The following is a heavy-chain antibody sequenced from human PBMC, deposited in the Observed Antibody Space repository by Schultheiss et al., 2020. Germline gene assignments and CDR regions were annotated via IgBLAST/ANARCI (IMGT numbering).Heavy chain of an antibody. J-gene: IGHJ6*02. CDR1: SDAISRSSYY. V-gene: IGHV4-39*07. Sequence: GSLRLSCTVSSDAISRSSYYWGWIRQPPGKGLEWIGSIYYSGSTYYNPSLKSRVTISLDTSKNRFSLKLSSVTAADTAVYYCARDRVVVPAASISYYGMDVWGQGTTVTVSS. CDR2: IYYSGST. D-gene: IGHD2-2*01. CDR3: ARDRVVVPAASISYYGMDV.